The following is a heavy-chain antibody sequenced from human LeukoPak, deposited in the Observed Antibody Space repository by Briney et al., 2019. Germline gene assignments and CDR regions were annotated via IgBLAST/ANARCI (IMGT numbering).Heavy chain of an antibody. CDR2: INWNGGST. J-gene: IGHJ5*02. D-gene: IGHD5-12*01. CDR1: GFTFDDYG. V-gene: IGHV3-20*04. Sequence: GGSLRLSCAASGFTFDDYGMSWVRQAPGKGLEWVSGINWNGGSTGYADSVKGRFTIPRDNVKNSLFLQMNSLRVEDTALYYCARDGVVATIGDNWFDPWGQGTLVIVSS. CDR3: ARDGVVATIGDNWFDP.